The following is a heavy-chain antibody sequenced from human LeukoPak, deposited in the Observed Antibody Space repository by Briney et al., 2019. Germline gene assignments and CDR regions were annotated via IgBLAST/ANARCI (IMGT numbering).Heavy chain of an antibody. Sequence: SETLSLTCAVYGGSFSGYYWSWIRQPPGKGLEWIGYIYYSGSTNYNPSLKSRVTISVDTSKNQFSLKLSSVTAADTAVYYCARDGGGPPENWFDPWGQGTLVTVSS. CDR2: IYYSGST. J-gene: IGHJ5*02. D-gene: IGHD3-16*01. V-gene: IGHV4-59*01. CDR3: ARDGGGPPENWFDP. CDR1: GGSFSGYY.